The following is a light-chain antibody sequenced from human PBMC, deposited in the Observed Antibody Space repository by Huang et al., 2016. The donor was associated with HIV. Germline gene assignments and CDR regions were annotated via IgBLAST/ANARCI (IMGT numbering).Light chain of an antibody. CDR3: QQYNNWPPWT. J-gene: IGKJ1*01. Sequence: EIVLTQSPATVSVSPGERVTLSCRASQSVSSSLAWYQQKPGQAPRRLIYGASTRATGIPGRFSGSGSGTEFTLTISSLQSEDCAVYFCQQYNNWPPWTFGQGTKVDIK. CDR2: GAS. V-gene: IGKV3-15*01. CDR1: QSVSSS.